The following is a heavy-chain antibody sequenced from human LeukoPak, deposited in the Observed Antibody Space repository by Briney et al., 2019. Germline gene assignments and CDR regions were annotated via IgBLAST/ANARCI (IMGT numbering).Heavy chain of an antibody. D-gene: IGHD2-15*01. V-gene: IGHV4-59*01. Sequence: SVTLSCTCTGSGGSINSYHWSWIRQPPGKGLMGIGYTYYSGSTNYTPTLKTRVTISVDTSKNQFSLKLSSVTAADTAVYYCARGEPITPCSGGSCYQGNFDYWGQGTLVTVSS. CDR3: ARGEPITPCSGGSCYQGNFDY. J-gene: IGHJ4*02. CDR2: TYYSGST. CDR1: GGSINSYH.